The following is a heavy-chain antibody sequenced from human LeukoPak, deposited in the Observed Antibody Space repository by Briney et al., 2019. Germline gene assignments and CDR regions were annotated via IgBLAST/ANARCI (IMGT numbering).Heavy chain of an antibody. V-gene: IGHV1-69*05. CDR2: FNPFFGRS. J-gene: IGHJ5*02. CDR1: GCTFTRYG. Sequence: SSVTVSCKASGCTFTRYGFTWVGQAPAQGLEGMGVFNPFFGRSNYPQKFQGRVTITTDEATATASVDLNSLISDDSADSYFSRGADEVHPVAVEVAFNYFDLWGRGTLVTVSS. CDR3: SRGADEVHPVAVEVAFNYFDL. D-gene: IGHD4-11*01.